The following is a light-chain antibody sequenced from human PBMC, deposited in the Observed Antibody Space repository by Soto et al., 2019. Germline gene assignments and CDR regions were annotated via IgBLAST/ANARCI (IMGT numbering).Light chain of an antibody. CDR2: DAS. V-gene: IGKV3-20*01. J-gene: IGKJ1*01. CDR1: QTVRNNY. Sequence: GWTQSPDTLSLSPGERATLSCRASQTVRNNYLAWYQQKPGQAPRLLIYDASSRATGIPDRFSGTGSGTDFTLTISRLEPEDFAVYYCQQYDSSPKTFGQGTKVDI. CDR3: QQYDSSPKT.